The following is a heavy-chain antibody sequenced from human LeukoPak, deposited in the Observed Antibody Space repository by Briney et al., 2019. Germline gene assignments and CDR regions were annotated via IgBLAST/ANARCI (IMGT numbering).Heavy chain of an antibody. V-gene: IGHV3-48*04. CDR2: ISIGASTM. CDR1: GFTVSSYS. Sequence: GASLRLSCAASGFTVSSYSTNWGRQAPGKGLEWVSYISIGASTMYYADAVKGRLTISRDNARTSLFLLMYSLRGEDMAVYYCALLAVASDFDYWGQGNLVTVSS. CDR3: ALLAVASDFDY. J-gene: IGHJ4*02. D-gene: IGHD6-19*01.